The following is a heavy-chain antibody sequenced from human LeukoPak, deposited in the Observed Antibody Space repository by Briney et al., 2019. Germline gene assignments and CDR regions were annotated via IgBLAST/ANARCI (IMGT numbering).Heavy chain of an antibody. CDR3: ARSAYYYDSSGYIDY. J-gene: IGHJ4*02. Sequence: ASVKVSCKASGYTLTGYYMHWVRQATGQGLEWMGWMNPNSGNTGYAQKFQGRVTMTRNTSISTAYMELSSLRSEDTAVYYCARSAYYYDSSGYIDYWGQGTLVTVSS. CDR1: GYTLTGYY. V-gene: IGHV1-8*02. CDR2: MNPNSGNT. D-gene: IGHD3-22*01.